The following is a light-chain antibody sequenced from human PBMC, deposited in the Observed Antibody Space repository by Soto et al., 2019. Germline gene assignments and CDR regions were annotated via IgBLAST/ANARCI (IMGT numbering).Light chain of an antibody. V-gene: IGKV1-39*01. CDR1: QSISSY. CDR2: AAA. J-gene: IGKJ4*01. Sequence: DIQITQSPSSLSPSVGDRVTITCRASQSISSYLNWYQQKPGKAPKLLIYAAASLESGVPSRFSGSGSGTDFTLSISSLQPEDFATYYCQQSYSIPLTFGGGTKV. CDR3: QQSYSIPLT.